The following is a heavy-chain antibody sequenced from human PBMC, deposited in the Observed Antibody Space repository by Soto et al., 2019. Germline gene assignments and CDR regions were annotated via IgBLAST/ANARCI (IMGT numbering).Heavy chain of an antibody. CDR3: ARESSNWNNWFDP. D-gene: IGHD6-13*01. CDR2: TYYKSRWYN. CDR1: RDSVSSSSAA. V-gene: IGHV6-1*01. J-gene: IGHJ5*02. Sequence: SQTLSLTCAISRDSVSSSSAAWTWIRQSPSRGLEWLGRTYYKSRWYNNYAVSVKSRIIINPDTSKNQFSLQLNSVTPEDTAVYYCARESSNWNNWFDPWGQGTLVTVSS.